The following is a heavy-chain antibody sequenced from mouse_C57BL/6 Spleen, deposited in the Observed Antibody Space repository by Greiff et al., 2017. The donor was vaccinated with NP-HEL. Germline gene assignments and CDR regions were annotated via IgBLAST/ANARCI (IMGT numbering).Heavy chain of an antibody. V-gene: IGHV5-6*02. Sequence: EVKVVESGGDLVKPGGSLKLSCAASGFTFSSYGMSWVRQTPDKRLEWVATISSGGSYTYYPDSVKGRFPISRDNGKNTLYLEMSSLKAEDTAMYYCARRRDYGSSSKPYYAMDYWGQGTSVTVSS. CDR1: GFTFSSYG. CDR3: ARRRDYGSSSKPYYAMDY. CDR2: ISSGGSYT. D-gene: IGHD1-1*01. J-gene: IGHJ4*01.